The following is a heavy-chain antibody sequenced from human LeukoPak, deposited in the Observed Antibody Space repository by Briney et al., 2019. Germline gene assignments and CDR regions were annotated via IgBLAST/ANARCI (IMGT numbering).Heavy chain of an antibody. CDR2: IKQDGSEK. V-gene: IGHV3-7*01. D-gene: IGHD5-18*01. CDR1: GFTFSSYW. CDR3: ARCLMSAQLWSRYYYYYYYMDV. J-gene: IGHJ6*03. Sequence: PGGSLRLSCAASGFTFSSYWMSWVRQAPGKGLEWVANIKQDGSEKYYVDSVKGRFTISRDNAKNSLYLQMNSLRAEDTAVYYCARCLMSAQLWSRYYYYYYYMDVWGKGTTVTVSS.